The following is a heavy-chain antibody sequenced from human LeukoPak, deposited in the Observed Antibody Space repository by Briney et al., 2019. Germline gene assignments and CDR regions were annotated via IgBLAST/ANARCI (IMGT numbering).Heavy chain of an antibody. J-gene: IGHJ4*02. D-gene: IGHD5-24*01. CDR2: IKSDGTRT. CDR1: GFTFSRHW. V-gene: IGHV3-74*01. Sequence: GGSLRLSCAASGFTFSRHWMYWVRQVPGKGLVWVSSIKSDGTRTTYADSVKGRFTISRDNSKNTLYLQMNSLRAEDTAVYYCAREDGYNCFDYWGQGTLVTVSS. CDR3: AREDGYNCFDY.